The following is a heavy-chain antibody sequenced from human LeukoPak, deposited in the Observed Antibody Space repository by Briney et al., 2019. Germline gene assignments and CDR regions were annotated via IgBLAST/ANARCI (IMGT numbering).Heavy chain of an antibody. CDR2: IIPIFGTA. D-gene: IGHD4-17*01. J-gene: IGHJ5*02. Sequence: SVTVSCKASGGTFSSYAISWVRQAPGQGLEWMGGIIPIFGTANYAQMFQGRVTITADESTSTAYMELSSLRSEDTAVYYCARVVYGDYYWFDPWGQGTLVTVSS. CDR3: ARVVYGDYYWFDP. V-gene: IGHV1-69*13. CDR1: GGTFSSYA.